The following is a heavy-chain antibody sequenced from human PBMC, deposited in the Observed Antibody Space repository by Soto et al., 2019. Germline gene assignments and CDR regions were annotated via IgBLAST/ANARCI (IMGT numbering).Heavy chain of an antibody. CDR3: VRGQPHRITIFEVVIRSYDYGMDV. V-gene: IGHV4-34*01. D-gene: IGHD3-3*02. J-gene: IGHJ6*02. CDR2: INYRGSS. CDR1: GGSFTGYY. Sequence: QVQLQQWGAGLLKPSETLSLTCAVYGGSFTGYYWTWIRQTPGKGLEWIGEINYRGSSYYNPSLESRISMAVDTPKNQFSLKLRSVTAADTAVYFCVRGQPHRITIFEVVIRSYDYGMDVWGQGTTVTVSS.